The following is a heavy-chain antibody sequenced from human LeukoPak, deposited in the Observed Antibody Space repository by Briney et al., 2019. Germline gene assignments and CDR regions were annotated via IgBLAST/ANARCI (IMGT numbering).Heavy chain of an antibody. CDR2: IKGDGIST. J-gene: IGHJ4*02. CDR1: GFDFSSNW. D-gene: IGHD3-3*01. V-gene: IGHV3-74*01. CDR3: AKDHYWSIDY. Sequence: GGSLRLSCAASGFDFSSNWMHWVRHAPGQGLVWVSRIKGDGISTNYADSVKGRFTISRDIDKNTLYLQMNSLRAEDTGVYYCAKDHYWSIDYWGRGTLVTVSS.